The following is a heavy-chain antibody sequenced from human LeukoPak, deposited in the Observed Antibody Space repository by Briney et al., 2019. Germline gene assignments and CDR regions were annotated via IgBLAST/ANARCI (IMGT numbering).Heavy chain of an antibody. J-gene: IGHJ5*01. CDR2: IYYSGNT. V-gene: IGHV4-59*01. CDR3: ARGMPQGWVHWFDS. CDR1: GGSISSYY. D-gene: IGHD1-26*01. Sequence: SETLSLTCTVSGGSISSYYWNWIRQPPGKGLEWIGYIYYSGNTKYNPSLESRVTMSVDTSKNQFSLKLRSVTAADTAVYYCARGMPQGWVHWFDSWGQGTLVTVSS.